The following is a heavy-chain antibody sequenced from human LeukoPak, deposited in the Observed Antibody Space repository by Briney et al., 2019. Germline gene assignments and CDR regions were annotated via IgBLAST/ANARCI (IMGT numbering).Heavy chain of an antibody. V-gene: IGHV2-5*02. CDR2: IYWDDDK. CDR3: AHSPRGYSISNWSPARGHRRYFFDF. J-gene: IGHJ4*02. D-gene: IGHD6-13*01. CDR1: GFSLTNSGVG. Sequence: ESGPTLVKPKQTLTLTCTFSGFSLTNSGVGVGWIRQPPGKALEWLALIYWDDDKRYSPSLKSRLTITKDTSKNQVVLTMTNVDPVDTATYYCAHSPRGYSISNWSPARGHRRYFFDFWGQGSLVTVSS.